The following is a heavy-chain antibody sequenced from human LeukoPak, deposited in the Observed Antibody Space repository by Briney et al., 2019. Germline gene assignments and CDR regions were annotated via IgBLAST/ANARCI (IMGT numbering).Heavy chain of an antibody. J-gene: IGHJ5*02. Sequence: ASVKVSCKASGYTFTSYYMHWVRQAPGQGLEWMGIINPSGGSTSYAQKFQGRVTMARDMSTSTVYMELSSLRSEDTAVYYCARGGYYYDSSGYSNWFDPWGQGTLVTVSS. D-gene: IGHD3-22*01. CDR3: ARGGYYYDSSGYSNWFDP. V-gene: IGHV1-46*01. CDR2: INPSGGST. CDR1: GYTFTSYY.